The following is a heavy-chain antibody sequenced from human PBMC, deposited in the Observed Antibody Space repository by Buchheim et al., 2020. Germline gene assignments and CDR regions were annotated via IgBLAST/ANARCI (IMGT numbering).Heavy chain of an antibody. Sequence: EVQLVESGGGLVKPGGSLRLSCAASGFTFSNAWMSWVRQAPGKGLEWVGRIKSKTDGGTTDYAAPVKGRFTISRDDSKNTLYLQMNSLKTEDTAVYYCTTGGYCSGGSCGAASYWGYYYYGMDVWGQGTT. V-gene: IGHV3-15*01. J-gene: IGHJ6*02. D-gene: IGHD2-15*01. CDR1: GFTFSNAW. CDR2: IKSKTDGGTT. CDR3: TTGGYCSGGSCGAASYWGYYYYGMDV.